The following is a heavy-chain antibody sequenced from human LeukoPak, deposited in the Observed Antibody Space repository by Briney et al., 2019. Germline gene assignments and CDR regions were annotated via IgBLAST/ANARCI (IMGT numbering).Heavy chain of an antibody. CDR1: GYTLTELS. V-gene: IGHV1-24*01. J-gene: IGHJ4*02. CDR3: ATAVYDYVWGRHPNN. D-gene: IGHD3-16*01. Sequence: GASVKVSCKVSGYTLTELSMHWVRQAPGKGLEWMGGFDPEDGETIYAQKFQGRVTMTEDTSTDTAYMELSSLRSEDTAVYYCATAVYDYVWGRHPNNWGQGTLVTVSS. CDR2: FDPEDGET.